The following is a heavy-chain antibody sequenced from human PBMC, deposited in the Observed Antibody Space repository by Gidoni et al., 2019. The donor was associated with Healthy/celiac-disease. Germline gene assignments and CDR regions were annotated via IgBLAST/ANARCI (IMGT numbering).Heavy chain of an antibody. Sequence: EVQLLESGGGLVQPGGSLRPSCAASGFTFSSYAMSWFRQAPGKGLEWVSAISGSGGSTYYADSVKGRFTISRDNSKNTLYLQMNSLRAEDTAVYYCAKGRWLQPAYFDYWGQGTLVTVSS. CDR1: GFTFSSYA. D-gene: IGHD5-12*01. CDR2: ISGSGGST. J-gene: IGHJ4*02. V-gene: IGHV3-23*01. CDR3: AKGRWLQPAYFDY.